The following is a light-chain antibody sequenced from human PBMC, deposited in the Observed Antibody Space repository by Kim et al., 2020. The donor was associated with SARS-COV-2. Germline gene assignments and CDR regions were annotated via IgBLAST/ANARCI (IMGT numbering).Light chain of an antibody. Sequence: EIVLTQSPAALSLSLGERATLSCRASQSVSTFLVWYQHKPGQGPRLLIYAASNRATGIPGRFGGSGSGTDFTLTISSLEPEDLAVYYCQQRSNWPYTFGQGTKLEI. J-gene: IGKJ2*01. CDR3: QQRSNWPYT. CDR1: QSVSTF. CDR2: AAS. V-gene: IGKV3-11*01.